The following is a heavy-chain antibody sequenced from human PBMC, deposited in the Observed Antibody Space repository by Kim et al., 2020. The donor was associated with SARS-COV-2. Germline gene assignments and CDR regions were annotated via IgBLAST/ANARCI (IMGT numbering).Heavy chain of an antibody. V-gene: IGHV3-30*04. D-gene: IGHD3-9*01. CDR1: GFTFSSYA. CDR2: ISYDGSNK. Sequence: GGSLRLSCAASGFTFSSYAMHWVRQAPGKGLEWVAVISYDGSNKYYADSVKGRFTISRDNSKNTLYLQMNSLRAEDTAVYYCAREGGYDILTDAFDIWGQGTMVTVSS. CDR3: AREGGYDILTDAFDI. J-gene: IGHJ3*02.